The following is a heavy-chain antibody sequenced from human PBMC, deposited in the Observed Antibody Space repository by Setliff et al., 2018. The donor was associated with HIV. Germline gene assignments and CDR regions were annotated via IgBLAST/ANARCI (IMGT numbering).Heavy chain of an antibody. CDR1: GVAISGSTYY. Sequence: SETLSLTCAATGVAISGSTYYWAWIRQSPGRGLQWIGSVHYTGSSYRNPSLKSRLTISIDTSRNHFSLNLTTVTAADTAVYYCAMTLRLFDWGYMDVWGKGTTVTISS. CDR3: AMTLRLFDWGYMDV. CDR2: VHYTGSS. D-gene: IGHD3-9*01. V-gene: IGHV4-39*02. J-gene: IGHJ6*03.